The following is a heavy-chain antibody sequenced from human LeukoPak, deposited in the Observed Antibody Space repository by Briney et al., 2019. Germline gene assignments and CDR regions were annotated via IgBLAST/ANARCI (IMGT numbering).Heavy chain of an antibody. Sequence: PGGSLRLSCATSGFTFTCCGMHGVRQASGKGLEWVAAISSSDGNSKYYADSVKGRFTISRDNSKNTVYLQMNSLRADDTAVYYCAKWSGNRPLYYFDYWGQGTLVTVSS. CDR3: AKWSGNRPLYYFDY. J-gene: IGHJ4*02. CDR2: ISSSDGNSK. D-gene: IGHD3-3*01. CDR1: GFTFTCCG. V-gene: IGHV3-30*18.